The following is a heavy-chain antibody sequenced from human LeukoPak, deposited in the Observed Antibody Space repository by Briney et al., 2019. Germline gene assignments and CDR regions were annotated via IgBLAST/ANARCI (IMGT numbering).Heavy chain of an antibody. J-gene: IGHJ4*02. CDR1: GGSIRSYY. V-gene: IGHV4-59*01. D-gene: IGHD1-1*01. Sequence: SETLSLTCTVSGGSIRSYYWSWVRQPPGKRLEWIGYIYYSGSTNYNPSLKSRVTISLDTSKNQFSLKLSSVTAADTAVYYCARVQVSDDNWGFFDYWGQGTLVTVSS. CDR2: IYYSGST. CDR3: ARVQVSDDNWGFFDY.